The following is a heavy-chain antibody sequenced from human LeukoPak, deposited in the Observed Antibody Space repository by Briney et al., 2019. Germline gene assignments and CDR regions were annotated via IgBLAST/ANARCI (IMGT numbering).Heavy chain of an antibody. J-gene: IGHJ4*02. CDR3: ARTYDSSGYLFDY. CDR1: GYSFTSYW. D-gene: IGHD3-22*01. V-gene: IGHV5-51*01. CDR2: IYPGDSDT. Sequence: GESLKISCKGSGYSFTSYWIGWVRQMPGKGLEWMGIIYPGDSDTRYSPSFQGQATISADKSISTAYLQWSSLKASDTAMYYCARTYDSSGYLFDYWGQGTLVTVSS.